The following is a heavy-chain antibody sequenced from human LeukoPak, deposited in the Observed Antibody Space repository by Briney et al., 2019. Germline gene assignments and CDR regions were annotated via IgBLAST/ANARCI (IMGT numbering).Heavy chain of an antibody. CDR1: GYTLTELS. J-gene: IGHJ6*03. CDR3: ARGYYDFWSGYYSILYYYMDV. V-gene: IGHV1-24*01. D-gene: IGHD3-3*01. Sequence: ASVKVSCKVSGYTLTELSMHWVRQAPGKGLEWMGGFDPEDGETIYAQKLQGRVTMTEDTSTDTAYMELSSLRSEDTAVYYCARGYYDFWSGYYSILYYYMDVWGKGTTVTVSS. CDR2: FDPEDGET.